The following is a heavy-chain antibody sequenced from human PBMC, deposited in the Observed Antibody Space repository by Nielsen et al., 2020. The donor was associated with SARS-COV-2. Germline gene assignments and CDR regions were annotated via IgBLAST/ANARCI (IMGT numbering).Heavy chain of an antibody. CDR1: GYTLTELS. CDR3: ATTFAIFGEVRMDV. V-gene: IGHV1-24*01. Sequence: ASVKVSCKVSGYTLTELSMYWVRQAPGNGFEWMGGFDPEDGETIYAQKFQGRVTMTEDTSTDTAYMELSSLSSEDTAVYYCATTFAIFGEVRMDVWGQGTAVTVSS. J-gene: IGHJ6*02. CDR2: FDPEDGET. D-gene: IGHD3-3*01.